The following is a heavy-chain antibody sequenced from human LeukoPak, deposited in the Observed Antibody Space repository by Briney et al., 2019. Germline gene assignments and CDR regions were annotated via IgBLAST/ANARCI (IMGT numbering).Heavy chain of an antibody. CDR2: VSRSGDT. Sequence: SETLSLTCSVYGASFSGYYWTWIRQAPGKGLEWIGEVSRSGDTNYNPSLKSRVTISVDTSQNQVSLKLTSVTAADTALYYCARRPGPVKYRPSLYIYYLDVWGKGTTVTVSS. D-gene: IGHD2-2*01. CDR3: ARRPGPVKYRPSLYIYYLDV. V-gene: IGHV4-34*01. CDR1: GASFSGYY. J-gene: IGHJ6*03.